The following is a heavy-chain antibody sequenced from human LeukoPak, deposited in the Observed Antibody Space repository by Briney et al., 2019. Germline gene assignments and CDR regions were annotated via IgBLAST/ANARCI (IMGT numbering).Heavy chain of an antibody. V-gene: IGHV4-39*07. Sequence: SETLSLTCTVSGGSISSSSYYWGWIRQPPGKGLEWIGSIYYSGSTYYNPSLKSRVTISVDTSKNQFSLKLSSVTAADTAVYYCARGFRGDSSGYSFDYWGQGTLVTVSS. CDR1: GGSISSSSYY. CDR2: IYYSGST. D-gene: IGHD3-22*01. CDR3: ARGFRGDSSGYSFDY. J-gene: IGHJ4*02.